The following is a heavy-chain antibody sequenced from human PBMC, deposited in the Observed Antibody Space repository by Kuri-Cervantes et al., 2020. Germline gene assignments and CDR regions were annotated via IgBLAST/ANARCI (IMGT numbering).Heavy chain of an antibody. V-gene: IGHV4-34*01. CDR1: GGSFSGYY. CDR3: ARGGGRAWLRSPIDY. CDR2: INNSGST. Sequence: SETLSLTCAVYGGSFSGYYWSWIRQPPGKGLEWVGGINNSGSTNYTPSVKSRVTISRDTSKNQFHLKLSSVNAADTAVYYCARGGGRAWLRSPIDYWGQGTLVTVSS. J-gene: IGHJ4*02. D-gene: IGHD5-12*01.